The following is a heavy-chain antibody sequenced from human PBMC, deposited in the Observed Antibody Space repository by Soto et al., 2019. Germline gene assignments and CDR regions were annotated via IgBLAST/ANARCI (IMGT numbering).Heavy chain of an antibody. CDR1: GGSISSFY. CDR2: VYYSGST. V-gene: IGHV4-59*01. J-gene: IGHJ4*02. CDR3: AREAPHRSQGFDY. Sequence: QVQLQESGPGLVKPSETLSLTCTVSGGSISSFYWSWIRQPPGKGLEWIGFVYYSGSTNYNPSLKSRVTISVDTSKNQFSRKLSSVTAADTAVYYCAREAPHRSQGFDYWGQGTPVTVSS.